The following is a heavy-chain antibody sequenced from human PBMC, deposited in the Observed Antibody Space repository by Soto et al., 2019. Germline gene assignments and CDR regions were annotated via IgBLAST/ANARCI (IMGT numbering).Heavy chain of an antibody. Sequence: SVKVSCKASGGTFSSYTISWVQQAPGQGLEWMGRIIPILGIANYAQKFQGRVTITADKSTSTAYMELSSLRSEDTAVYYCARVGVTTSRFDPWGQGTLVTVSS. CDR3: ARVGVTTSRFDP. D-gene: IGHD3-16*01. V-gene: IGHV1-69*02. CDR1: GGTFSSYT. J-gene: IGHJ5*02. CDR2: IIPILGIA.